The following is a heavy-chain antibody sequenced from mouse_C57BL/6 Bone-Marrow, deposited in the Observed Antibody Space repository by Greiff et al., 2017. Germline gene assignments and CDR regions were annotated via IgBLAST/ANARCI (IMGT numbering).Heavy chain of an antibody. Sequence: EVQLVESGGGLVQPGESLKLSCESNEYEFPSHDMSWVRKTPEKRLELVAAINSDGGSTYYPDTMERRFIISRDNTKKTLYLQMSSLMSEDTALYYCARQSSLLWLRQRFAYWGQGTLVTVSA. D-gene: IGHD2-2*01. V-gene: IGHV5-2*01. CDR2: INSDGGST. J-gene: IGHJ3*01. CDR3: ARQSSLLWLRQRFAY. CDR1: EYEFPSHD.